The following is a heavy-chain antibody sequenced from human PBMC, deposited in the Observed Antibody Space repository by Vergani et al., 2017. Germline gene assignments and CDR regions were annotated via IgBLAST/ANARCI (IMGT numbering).Heavy chain of an antibody. CDR1: GGSFSGYY. CDR2: INHSGST. J-gene: IGHJ1*01. D-gene: IGHD6-19*01. Sequence: QVQLQQWGAGLLKPSETLSLTCAVYGGSFSGYYWSWIRQPPGTGLEWIGEINHSGSTNYNPSLKSRVTISVDTSKNQFSLNLTSVTAADTAVYYCTRHGRSGWAGYFQHWGQGTLVTASS. V-gene: IGHV4-34*01. CDR3: TRHGRSGWAGYFQH.